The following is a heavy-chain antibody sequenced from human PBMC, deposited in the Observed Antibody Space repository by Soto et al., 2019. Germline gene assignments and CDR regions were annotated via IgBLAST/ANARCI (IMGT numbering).Heavy chain of an antibody. D-gene: IGHD5-18*01. V-gene: IGHV3-23*01. Sequence: EVQLLESGGGLVQPGGSLRLSCAASGFTFSSYAMSWVRQAPGKGLEWVSAISGSGGSTYYADSVKGRLTISRDNSKYTLYLEMNSMRAEDTAVYYCEKSGEGGYGDFDYWGQGNLVTVSS. CDR3: EKSGEGGYGDFDY. CDR2: ISGSGGST. J-gene: IGHJ4*02. CDR1: GFTFSSYA.